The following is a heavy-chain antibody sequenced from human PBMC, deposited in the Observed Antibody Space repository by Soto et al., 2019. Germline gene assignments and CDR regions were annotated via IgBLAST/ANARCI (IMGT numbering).Heavy chain of an antibody. Sequence: QVQLVQSGAEVKEPGSSVKVSCKASGGTFNSDTINWVRQAPGQGLEWMGRINSILGISNYAQKFQGRIAITADKSTNSGYMELSSLRSEDTGVYYCARGPVRGMGGDSWGQGTLVTVPS. V-gene: IGHV1-69*02. J-gene: IGHJ5*01. D-gene: IGHD3-16*01. CDR2: INSILGIS. CDR1: GGTFNSDT. CDR3: ARGPVRGMGGDS.